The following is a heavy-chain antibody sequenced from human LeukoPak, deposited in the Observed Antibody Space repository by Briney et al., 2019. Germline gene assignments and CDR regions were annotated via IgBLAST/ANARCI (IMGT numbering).Heavy chain of an antibody. CDR2: IYYSGST. CDR3: ARDGGTMVRGVIITGWFDP. V-gene: IGHV4-59*01. J-gene: IGHJ5*02. Sequence: PSETLSLTCTVSGGSISTYYWSWIRQPPGKGLEWIGYIYYSGSTSYNPSLKSRVTISVDTSKSQFSLNLSSVTAAATAVYYCARDGGTMVRGVIITGWFDPWGQGTLVTVSS. CDR1: GGSISTYY. D-gene: IGHD3-10*01.